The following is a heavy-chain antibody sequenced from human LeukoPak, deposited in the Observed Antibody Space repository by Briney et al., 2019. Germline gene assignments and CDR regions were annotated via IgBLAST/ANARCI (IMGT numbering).Heavy chain of an antibody. CDR1: EFTFVRYA. D-gene: IGHD6-13*01. Sequence: GGSLRLSCAASEFTFVRYAMNWVRQAPGEGLEWVSYISSSSFKIGYADSVKGRFTISRDNSKNSLHLQMDSLRVEDTAVYYCVRDPSYGSSWYYYMDVWGKGTTVTVSS. J-gene: IGHJ6*03. CDR2: ISSSSFKI. V-gene: IGHV3-48*04. CDR3: VRDPSYGSSWYYYMDV.